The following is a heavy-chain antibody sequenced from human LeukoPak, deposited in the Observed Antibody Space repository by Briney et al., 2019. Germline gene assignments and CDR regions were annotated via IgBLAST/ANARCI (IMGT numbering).Heavy chain of an antibody. CDR2: ISGSGAAT. J-gene: IGHJ4*02. D-gene: IGHD6-19*01. CDR1: GFTFSNYA. V-gene: IGHV3-23*01. Sequence: GGSLRLSCAASGFTFSNYAMNWVRQAPGKGLERVSAISGSGAATFNADSVKGRFTISRDNSKNTLYLQMNSLRAEDTAVYYCAKDLSSGWYPYYFDFWGRGTLVTVSS. CDR3: AKDLSSGWYPYYFDF.